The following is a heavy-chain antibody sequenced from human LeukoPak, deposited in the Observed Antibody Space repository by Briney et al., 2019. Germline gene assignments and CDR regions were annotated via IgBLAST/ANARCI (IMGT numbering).Heavy chain of an antibody. J-gene: IGHJ3*01. D-gene: IGHD3-22*01. Sequence: PGGSLRLSCAVSGFIFGSHAMGWVRQAPGKGLEWVSTISGPGDNTYYADSVKGRFTISRDNSKNTLYLQMNSLRAEDTAIYYCAKEDYYDSRGHSKLDAFDVWGQGTMVTVSS. V-gene: IGHV3-23*01. CDR1: GFIFGSHA. CDR3: AKEDYYDSRGHSKLDAFDV. CDR2: ISGPGDNT.